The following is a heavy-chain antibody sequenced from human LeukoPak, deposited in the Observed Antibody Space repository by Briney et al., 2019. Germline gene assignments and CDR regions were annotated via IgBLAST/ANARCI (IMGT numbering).Heavy chain of an antibody. D-gene: IGHD2-8*01. CDR2: ISYDGSNK. Sequence: GGSLRLSCAASGFTFSSYGMHWVRQAPGKGLEWVAVISYDGSNKYYADSVKGRFTISRDNSKNTLYLQMNSLRAEDTAVYYCAKDHCTNGVCPLDYWGQGTLVTVSS. V-gene: IGHV3-30*18. CDR3: AKDHCTNGVCPLDY. J-gene: IGHJ4*02. CDR1: GFTFSSYG.